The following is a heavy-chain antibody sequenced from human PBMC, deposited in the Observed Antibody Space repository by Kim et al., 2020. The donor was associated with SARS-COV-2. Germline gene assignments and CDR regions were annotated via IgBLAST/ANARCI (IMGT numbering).Heavy chain of an antibody. V-gene: IGHV1-2*02. CDR1: GYTFTGYY. J-gene: IGHJ4*02. D-gene: IGHD2-15*01. Sequence: ASVKVSCKASGYTFTGYYIHWVRQAPGQGLEWMGWINPNSGGTDHAQKFQGRVTMTRDTSISTTYMELSRLRADDTAVYYCASQPHAAAATWCFDYWGQG. CDR3: ASQPHAAAATWCFDY. CDR2: INPNSGGT.